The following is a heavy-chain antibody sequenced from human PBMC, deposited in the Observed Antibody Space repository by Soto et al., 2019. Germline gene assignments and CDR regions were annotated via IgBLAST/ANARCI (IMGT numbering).Heavy chain of an antibody. D-gene: IGHD6-19*01. V-gene: IGHV3-23*01. J-gene: IGHJ4*02. CDR1: GFTFSILA. CDR3: AKDATRTRGWYYFDY. CDR2: IDYTGGTT. Sequence: LRLSFAASGFTFSILAMGWVRQAPGKGLEWVSVIDYTGGTTYYTDSVKGRFIISRDNSKKILYLQMNSLRTEDTAIYYCAKDATRTRGWYYFDYWGRGAVGTVST.